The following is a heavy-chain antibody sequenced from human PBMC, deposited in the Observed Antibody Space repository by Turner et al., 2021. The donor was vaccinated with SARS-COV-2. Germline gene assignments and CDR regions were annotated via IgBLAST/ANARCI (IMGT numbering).Heavy chain of an antibody. CDR1: GFTFSNYS. CDR3: ARDLRSGSFPY. Sequence: EVQLVESGGGLVKPGGSLSLPCTVSGFTFSNYSMNLVRQAPVKGLEWFSSISSSSSYIYYADSVKGRFTISRDNAKNSLYLQMNSLRADDTSVYYCARDLRSGSFPYWGQGTLVTVSS. J-gene: IGHJ4*02. D-gene: IGHD1-26*01. CDR2: ISSSSSYI. V-gene: IGHV3-21*01.